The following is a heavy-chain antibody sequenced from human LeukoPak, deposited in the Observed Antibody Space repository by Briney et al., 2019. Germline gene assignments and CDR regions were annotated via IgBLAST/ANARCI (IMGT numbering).Heavy chain of an antibody. CDR1: GYTFTGYY. CDR2: INPNSGGT. J-gene: IGHJ4*02. Sequence: ASVKVSCKASGYTFTGYYMHWVRQAPGQGLEWMGWINPNSGGTNYAQKFQGRVTMTRDTSISTAYMELSRLRSDDTAVYYCARVYLYYDILTGYWAPKYYLDYWGQGTLVTVSS. D-gene: IGHD3-9*01. V-gene: IGHV1-2*02. CDR3: ARVYLYYDILTGYWAPKYYLDY.